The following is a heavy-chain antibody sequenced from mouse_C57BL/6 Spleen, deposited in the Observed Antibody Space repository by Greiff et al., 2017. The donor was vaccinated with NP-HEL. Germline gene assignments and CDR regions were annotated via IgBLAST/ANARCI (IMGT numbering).Heavy chain of an antibody. CDR2: IWRGGST. D-gene: IGHD2-3*01. CDR1: GFSLTSYG. Sequence: VQLQQSGPGLVQPSQSLSITCTVSGFSLTSYGVHWVRQSPGKGLEWLGVIWRGGSTDYNAALMSRLSITKDNSKSQVFFKMNSLQADDTAIYYCAKDDGYFDYWGQGTTLTVSS. V-gene: IGHV2-5*01. CDR3: AKDDGYFDY. J-gene: IGHJ2*01.